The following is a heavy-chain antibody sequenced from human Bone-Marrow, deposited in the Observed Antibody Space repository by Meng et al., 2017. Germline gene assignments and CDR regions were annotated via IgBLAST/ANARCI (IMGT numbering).Heavy chain of an antibody. D-gene: IGHD3-22*01. CDR1: GGSISSGGYY. V-gene: IGHV4-31*03. Sequence: GQPQAVGPGLVKLSLTLSLTCTVSGGSISSGGYYWSWIRQHPGKGLEWIGYIYYSGSTYYNPSLKSRVTISVDTSKNQFSLKLSSVTAADTAVYYCAREKGADSSGYYLDYWGQGTLVTVSS. CDR3: AREKGADSSGYYLDY. CDR2: IYYSGST. J-gene: IGHJ4*02.